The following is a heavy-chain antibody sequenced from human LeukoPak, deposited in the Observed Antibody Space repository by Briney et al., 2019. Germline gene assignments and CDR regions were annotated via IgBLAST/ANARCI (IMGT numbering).Heavy chain of an antibody. V-gene: IGHV4-38-2*01. CDR3: ARRGNAGWAY. J-gene: IGHJ4*02. Sequence: TSETLSLTCAVSGYSISSGYYWGWIRQPPGKGLEWIGSIYHSGSTYYNPSLKSRVTISVDTSKNQFSLKLSSVTAADTAVYYCARRGNAGWAYWGQGTLVTVSS. D-gene: IGHD1-1*01. CDR1: GYSISSGYY. CDR2: IYHSGST.